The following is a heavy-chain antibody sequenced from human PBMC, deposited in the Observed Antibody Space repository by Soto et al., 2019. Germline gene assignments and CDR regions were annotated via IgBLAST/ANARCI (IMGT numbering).Heavy chain of an antibody. CDR2: ISSDGSGK. CDR3: ARGIEQQWVRLGFDI. Sequence: QVQLVESGGGVVQPGRSLRLSCVASEFTFSSYGMHWVRQPPGKGLEWVALISSDGSGKYYGDSVKDRFTISRDNSKNTLYLQMNSLRTEDTALYFCARGIEQQWVRLGFDIWGQGTMVTVSS. V-gene: IGHV3-30*03. CDR1: EFTFSSYG. D-gene: IGHD3-16*01. J-gene: IGHJ3*02.